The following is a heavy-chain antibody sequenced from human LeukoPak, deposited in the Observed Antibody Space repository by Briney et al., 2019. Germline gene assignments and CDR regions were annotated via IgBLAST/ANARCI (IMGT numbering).Heavy chain of an antibody. Sequence: PSETLSLTCTVSGVSISTTSYYWGWIRQPPGKGLEWIGTVFYRGSSFYTPSLKSRVTISVDTSKNQFSLKLSSVTAADTAVYYCARGGSGYDSFYYYGMDVWGQGTTVTVSS. J-gene: IGHJ6*02. V-gene: IGHV4-39*07. CDR1: GVSISTTSYY. D-gene: IGHD5-12*01. CDR2: VFYRGSS. CDR3: ARGGSGYDSFYYYGMDV.